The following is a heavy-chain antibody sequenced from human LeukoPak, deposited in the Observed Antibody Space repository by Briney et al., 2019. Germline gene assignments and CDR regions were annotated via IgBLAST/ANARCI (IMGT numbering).Heavy chain of an antibody. D-gene: IGHD6-13*01. Sequence: GGSLRLSCAASGFTFSSYGMHWVRQAPGKGLEWVAFTRYDGSNKYYADSVQGRFTISRDNSKNTLYLQMNSLRAEDTAVYYCAKAQAGNYFDYWGQGTLVTVSS. CDR1: GFTFSSYG. CDR2: TRYDGSNK. J-gene: IGHJ4*02. CDR3: AKAQAGNYFDY. V-gene: IGHV3-30*02.